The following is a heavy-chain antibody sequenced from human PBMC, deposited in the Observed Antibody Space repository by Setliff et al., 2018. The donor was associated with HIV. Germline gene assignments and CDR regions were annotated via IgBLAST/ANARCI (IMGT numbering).Heavy chain of an antibody. D-gene: IGHD3-16*01. CDR1: GGSINITNFY. CDR3: ASWGAGSNSGFDY. Sequence: SETLSLTCTVSGGSINITNFYWAWIRQPPGKGLEWLGSIYCSGTTYVHPSLKSRVTISIDTFKSQFSLKLRSVNAADTAVYYCASWGAGSNSGFDYWGRGTLVTVSS. J-gene: IGHJ4*02. CDR2: IYCSGTT. V-gene: IGHV4-39*07.